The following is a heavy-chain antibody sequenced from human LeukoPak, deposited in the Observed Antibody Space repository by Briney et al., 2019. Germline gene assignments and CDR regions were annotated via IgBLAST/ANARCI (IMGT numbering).Heavy chain of an antibody. D-gene: IGHD3-3*01. CDR2: ISYDGSNK. CDR1: GFTFSSYA. CDR3: VFWSGYYGP. V-gene: IGHV3-30-3*01. J-gene: IGHJ5*02. Sequence: GGSLRLSCAASGFTFSSYAMHWVRQAPGKGLEWVAVISYDGSNKYYADSVKGRFTISRDNSKNTLYLQMNSLRAEDTAVYYCVFWSGYYGPWGQGTLVTVSS.